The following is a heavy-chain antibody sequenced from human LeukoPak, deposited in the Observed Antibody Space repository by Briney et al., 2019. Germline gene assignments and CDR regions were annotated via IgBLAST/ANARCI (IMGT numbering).Heavy chain of an antibody. CDR1: GGSISSSSYY. D-gene: IGHD1-26*01. CDR2: IYYSGSI. CDR3: ARPGIVGATSGSNYYFDY. V-gene: IGHV4-39*01. Sequence: SETLSLTCTVSGGSISSSSYYWGWIRQPPGKGLEWIGSIYYSGSIYYNPSLKSRVTIPVDTSKNQFSLKLSSVTAADTAVYYCARPGIVGATSGSNYYFDYWGQGTLVTVSS. J-gene: IGHJ4*02.